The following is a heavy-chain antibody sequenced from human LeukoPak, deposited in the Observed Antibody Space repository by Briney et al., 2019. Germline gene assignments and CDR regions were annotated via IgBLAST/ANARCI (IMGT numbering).Heavy chain of an antibody. CDR2: INPKSGGT. J-gene: IGHJ4*02. V-gene: IGHV1-2*02. CDR1: GYTFTDYF. CDR3: ARVGGLSFVFDY. Sequence: GASVKVSCKASGYTFTDYFMNWVRQAPGQGLEWMGWINPKSGGTVYAQKFQGRVTMTRDTSSSTAYMELSRLRFDDTVVYYCARVGGLSFVFDYWGQGTLVTVSS. D-gene: IGHD3-10*01.